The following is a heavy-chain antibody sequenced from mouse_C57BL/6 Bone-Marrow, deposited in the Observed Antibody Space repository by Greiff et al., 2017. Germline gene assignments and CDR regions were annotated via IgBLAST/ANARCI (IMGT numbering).Heavy chain of an antibody. V-gene: IGHV1-80*01. CDR1: GYAFSSYW. CDR3: ARRIYDYDDAMNY. J-gene: IGHJ4*01. D-gene: IGHD2-4*01. Sequence: QVQLQQSGAELVKPGASVKISCKASGYAFSSYWMNWVKQRPGKGLAWIGQIYPGAGDTNYNGKFKGKATLTADKSSSTAYMQLSSLTSEDSAVYFCARRIYDYDDAMNYWGQGTSVTVSS. CDR2: IYPGAGDT.